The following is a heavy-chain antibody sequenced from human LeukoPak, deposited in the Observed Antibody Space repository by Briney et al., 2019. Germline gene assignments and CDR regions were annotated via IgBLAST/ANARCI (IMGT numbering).Heavy chain of an antibody. Sequence: KPGGSLRLSCAASGFTFSDYYMSWIRQAPGKGLEWVSYISSSGSTIYYADSVKGRSTISRDNAKNSLYLQMNSLRAEDTAVYYCARYGRFRIVGATCHAFDIWGQGTMVTVSS. V-gene: IGHV3-11*04. CDR1: GFTFSDYY. D-gene: IGHD1-26*01. J-gene: IGHJ3*02. CDR3: ARYGRFRIVGATCHAFDI. CDR2: ISSSGSTI.